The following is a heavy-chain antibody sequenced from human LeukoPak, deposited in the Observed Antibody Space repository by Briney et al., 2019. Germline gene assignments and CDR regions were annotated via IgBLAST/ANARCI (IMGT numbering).Heavy chain of an antibody. CDR2: IYYSGST. D-gene: IGHD2-2*01. CDR1: GGSISSSNYY. Sequence: SETLSLTCSVSGGSISSSNYYWGWIRQSPGTGLEWIGNIYYSGSTYYNPSLQSRVTISVDTSKNQISLKVRSVTAADTAVYYCARTTEDCSSTSCYQYWFDPWGQGTLVTVSS. J-gene: IGHJ5*02. CDR3: ARTTEDCSSTSCYQYWFDP. V-gene: IGHV4-39*07.